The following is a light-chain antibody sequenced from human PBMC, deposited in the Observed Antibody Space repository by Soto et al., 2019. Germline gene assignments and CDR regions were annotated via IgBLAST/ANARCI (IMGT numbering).Light chain of an antibody. CDR2: AAS. J-gene: IGKJ1*01. Sequence: AIRLTQSPSSLSAATGDRVTITCRASQGISSYLAWYQQKPGKAPKLLIYAASTLQSGVPSRFSGSGSGVEFTLTISSLQPDDFATYYCQQYNSYSFGQGSKVDIK. V-gene: IGKV1-8*01. CDR3: QQYNSYS. CDR1: QGISSY.